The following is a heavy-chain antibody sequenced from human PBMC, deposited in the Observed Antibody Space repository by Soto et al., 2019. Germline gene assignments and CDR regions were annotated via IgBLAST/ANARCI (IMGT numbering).Heavy chain of an antibody. Sequence: GGSLRLSCAASGFTFSSYSMNWVRQAPGKGLEWVSSISSSSSYIYYADSVKGRFTISRDNAKNSLYLHMNSLRAEDTAVYYCSRAGHYYDSSGAFDIWGQGTMVTVSS. J-gene: IGHJ3*02. V-gene: IGHV3-21*01. D-gene: IGHD3-22*01. CDR2: ISSSSSYI. CDR1: GFTFSSYS. CDR3: SRAGHYYDSSGAFDI.